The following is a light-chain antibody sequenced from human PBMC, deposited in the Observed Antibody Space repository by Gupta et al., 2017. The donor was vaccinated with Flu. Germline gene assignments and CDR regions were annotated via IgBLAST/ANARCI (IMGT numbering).Light chain of an antibody. CDR3: QQRDSTPCT. J-gene: IGKJ1*01. Sequence: DIQMTQSPSSLSASVGDRVTITCRASQSISSYLNWYQQKPGKAPKLLIYAASRVQSGVPSRFSGSGSGTDFTLTISRRQPEDFATYYCQQRDSTPCTFGQGTKVEIK. V-gene: IGKV1-39*01. CDR2: AAS. CDR1: QSISSY.